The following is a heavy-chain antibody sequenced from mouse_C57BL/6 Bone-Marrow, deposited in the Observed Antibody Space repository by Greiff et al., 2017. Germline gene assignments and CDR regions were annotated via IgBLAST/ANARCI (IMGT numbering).Heavy chain of an antibody. CDR2: ISYDGSN. J-gene: IGHJ4*01. D-gene: IGHD2-4*01. V-gene: IGHV3-6*01. CDR3: ARRSYDYDLEAMDY. CDR1: GYSITSGYY. Sequence: ESGPGLVKPSQSLSLTCSVTGYSITSGYYWNWIRQFPGNKLEWMGYISYDGSNNYNPSLKNRISITRDTSKNQFFLKLNSVTTEDTATYYCARRSYDYDLEAMDYWGQGTSVTVSS.